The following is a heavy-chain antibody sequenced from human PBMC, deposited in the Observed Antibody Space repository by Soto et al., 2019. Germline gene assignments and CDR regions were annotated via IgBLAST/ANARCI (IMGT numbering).Heavy chain of an antibody. CDR2: INHSGST. V-gene: IGHV4-34*01. D-gene: IGHD6-6*01. J-gene: IGHJ6*02. CDR1: GGSFSGYY. Sequence: PSETLSLTCAVYGGSFSGYYWSWIRQPPGKGLEWIGEINHSGSTNYNPSLKSRVTISVDTSKNQFSLKLSSVTAADTAVYYCERGRGIAARPDSSYYYYGMDVWGQGTTVTVSS. CDR3: ERGRGIAARPDSSYYYYGMDV.